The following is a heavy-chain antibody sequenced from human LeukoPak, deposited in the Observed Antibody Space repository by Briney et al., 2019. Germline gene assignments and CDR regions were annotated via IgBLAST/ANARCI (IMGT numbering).Heavy chain of an antibody. V-gene: IGHV1-46*01. J-gene: IGHJ1*01. CDR3: ARDGGSYGDCPH. Sequence: RASVKVSCKASGYTFTSYYMHWVRQAPGQGLEWMGIINPSGGSTSYAQKFRGRVTMTRDTSTSTIYLDLSSLTSEDTAVYYCARDGGSYGDCPHWGQGTLVTVSS. CDR1: GYTFTSYY. D-gene: IGHD4-17*01. CDR2: INPSGGST.